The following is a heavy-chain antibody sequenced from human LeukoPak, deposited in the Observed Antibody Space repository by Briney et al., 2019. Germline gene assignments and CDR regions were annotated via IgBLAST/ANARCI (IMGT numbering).Heavy chain of an antibody. CDR2: IYYSGYT. Sequence: SETLSLTCTVSGGSISSNNYYWGWIRQPPGKGLEWIGSIYYSGYTNYNPSLKSRVSISVDTSKNQFSLKLTSVTAADTALYYCARRERGVVPPPSYWGQGALVTVSS. V-gene: IGHV4-39*01. J-gene: IGHJ4*02. CDR1: GGSISSNNYY. CDR3: ARRERGVVPPPSY. D-gene: IGHD3-3*01.